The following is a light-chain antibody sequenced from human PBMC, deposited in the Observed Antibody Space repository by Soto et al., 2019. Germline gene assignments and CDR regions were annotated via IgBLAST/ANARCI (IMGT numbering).Light chain of an antibody. CDR1: KLGGKY. CDR2: DDS. CDR3: QAWDSSVV. J-gene: IGLJ2*01. V-gene: IGLV3-1*01. Sequence: SSELTQPPSVSVSPGQTASMTCSGDKLGGKYVCWYQQKPGQSPVLVIYDDSKRPSGIPERFSGSNSGNTATLTVSGTQAIDEADYYCQAWDSSVVFGGGTKVTVL.